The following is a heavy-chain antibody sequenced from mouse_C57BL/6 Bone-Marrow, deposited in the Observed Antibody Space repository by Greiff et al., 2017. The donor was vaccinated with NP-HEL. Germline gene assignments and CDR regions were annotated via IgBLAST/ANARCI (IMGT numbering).Heavy chain of an antibody. CDR2: IDPSDSYT. V-gene: IGHV1-50*01. J-gene: IGHJ2*01. D-gene: IGHD1-1*01. CDR3: ARGTTVVAHFDY. CDR1: GYTFTSYW. Sequence: VHLQQPGAELVKPGASVKLSCKASGYTFTSYWMQWVKQRPGQGLEWIGEIDPSDSYTNYNQKFKGKATLTVDTSSSTAYMQLSSLTSEDSAVYYCARGTTVVAHFDYWGQGTTLTVSS.